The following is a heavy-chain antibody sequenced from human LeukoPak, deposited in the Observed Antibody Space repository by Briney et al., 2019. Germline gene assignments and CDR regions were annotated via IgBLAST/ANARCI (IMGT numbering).Heavy chain of an antibody. V-gene: IGHV3-30*02. CDR3: AKGHSGNYYSYYMDV. Sequence: GGSLRLSCAASGFTFSSFGMHWVRQAPGKGLEWVTFIWYDGNKKYYAGSVKGRFTISRDNSKNTLYLQMNSLRAEDTAVYYCAKGHSGNYYSYYMDVSTKGTTVTVSS. CDR1: GFTFSSFG. CDR2: IWYDGNKK. D-gene: IGHD1-26*01. J-gene: IGHJ6*03.